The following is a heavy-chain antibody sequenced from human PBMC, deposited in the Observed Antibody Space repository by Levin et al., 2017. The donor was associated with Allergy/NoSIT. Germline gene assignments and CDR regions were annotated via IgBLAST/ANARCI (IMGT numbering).Heavy chain of an antibody. Sequence: SVKVSCKASGFTFTSSAVQWVRQARGQRLEWIGWIVVGSGNTNYAQKFQERVTITRDMSTSTAYMELSSLRSEDTAVYYCAEGRAYYDILTGYYEGRYFDYWGQGTLVTVSS. CDR1: GFTFTSSA. J-gene: IGHJ4*02. CDR3: AEGRAYYDILTGYYEGRYFDY. D-gene: IGHD3-9*01. CDR2: IVVGSGNT. V-gene: IGHV1-58*01.